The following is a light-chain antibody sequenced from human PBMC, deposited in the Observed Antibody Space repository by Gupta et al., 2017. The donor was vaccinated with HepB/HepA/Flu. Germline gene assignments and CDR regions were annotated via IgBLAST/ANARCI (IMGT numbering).Light chain of an antibody. CDR1: QSIRSY. CDR2: TTS. CDR3: QQSYSTPRT. V-gene: IGKV1-39*01. Sequence: DLHMTQSPSSLSASVGDRVTITCRASQSIRSYLDWYQQKPGKAPKLLIYTTSSLQSGVPSRFSGSGSGTDFTLTISSLQPEDFATYYCQQSYSTPRTFGRGTRVEIK. J-gene: IGKJ4*02.